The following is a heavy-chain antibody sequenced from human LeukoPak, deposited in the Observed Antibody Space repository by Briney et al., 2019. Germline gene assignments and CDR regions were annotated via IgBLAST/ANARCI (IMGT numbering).Heavy chain of an antibody. V-gene: IGHV3-7*01. CDR2: IKDDGRDK. CDR1: GFNFRNYW. Sequence: GGSLRLSCAASGFNFRNYWISWVRQAPGKGLEWVANIKDDGRDKYYVDSVKGRFTISRDNAKNTLYLQMNNLRAEDTAMYYCARDQRVTGRPDIDYWGQGTLVIVSS. J-gene: IGHJ4*02. CDR3: ARDQRVTGRPDIDY. D-gene: IGHD6-6*01.